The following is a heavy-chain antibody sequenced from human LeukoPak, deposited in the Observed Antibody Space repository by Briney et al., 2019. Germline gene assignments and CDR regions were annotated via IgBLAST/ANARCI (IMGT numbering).Heavy chain of an antibody. V-gene: IGHV3-21*01. Sequence: GGSLRLSCAASGFTFSSYSMNWVRQAPGKGLEWVSSISSSSSYIYYADSVKGRFTISRDNAKDSLYLQMNSLRAEDTAVYYCARDRGRIAAAGIDYWGQGTLVTVSS. J-gene: IGHJ4*02. D-gene: IGHD6-13*01. CDR1: GFTFSSYS. CDR3: ARDRGRIAAAGIDY. CDR2: ISSSSSYI.